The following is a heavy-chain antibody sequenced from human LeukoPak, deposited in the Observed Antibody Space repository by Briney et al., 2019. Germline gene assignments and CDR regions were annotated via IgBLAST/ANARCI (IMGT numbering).Heavy chain of an antibody. CDR2: INPNSGGT. J-gene: IGHJ4*02. CDR1: GYTFTGYY. V-gene: IGHV1-2*04. CDR3: ARDRWDSSGLHYYFDY. Sequence: ASVKVSCKASGYTFTGYYMHWVRQAPGQGLEWMGWINPNSGGTNYAQKFQGWVTMTRDTSITTAYMELSRLTSDDTAVYYCARDRWDSSGLHYYFDYWGQGTLVTVSS. D-gene: IGHD6-19*01.